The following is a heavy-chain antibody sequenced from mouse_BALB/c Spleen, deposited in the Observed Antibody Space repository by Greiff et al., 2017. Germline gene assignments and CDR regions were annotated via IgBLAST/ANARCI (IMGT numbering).Heavy chain of an antibody. Sequence: VESGGGLVKPGGSLKLSCAASGFAFSSYDMSWVRQTPEKRLEWVAYISSGGGSTYYPDTVKGRFTISRDNAKNTLYLQMSSLKSEDTAMYYCARRNYGSPFAYWGQGTLVTVSA. CDR3: ARRNYGSPFAY. CDR1: GFAFSSYD. CDR2: ISSGGGST. J-gene: IGHJ3*01. D-gene: IGHD1-1*01. V-gene: IGHV5-12-1*01.